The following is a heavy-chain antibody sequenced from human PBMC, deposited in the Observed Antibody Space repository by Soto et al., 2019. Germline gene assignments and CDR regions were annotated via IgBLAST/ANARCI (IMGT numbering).Heavy chain of an antibody. CDR2: ISSSSSYI. V-gene: IGHV3-21*01. J-gene: IGHJ5*02. CDR3: ARDPKYYDSSGRIRWFDP. D-gene: IGHD3-22*01. Sequence: GGSLRLSCAASGFTFSSYSMNWVRQAPGKGLEWVSSISSSSSYIYYADSVKGRFTISRDNAKNSLYLQMNSLRAEDTAVYYCARDPKYYDSSGRIRWFDPWGQGTLVTVAS. CDR1: GFTFSSYS.